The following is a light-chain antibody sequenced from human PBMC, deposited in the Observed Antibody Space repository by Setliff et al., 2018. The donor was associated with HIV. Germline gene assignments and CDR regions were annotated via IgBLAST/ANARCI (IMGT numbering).Light chain of an antibody. V-gene: IGLV2-14*03. CDR1: SGDVGAFHY. Sequence: QSVLTQPASVSGSPGQSITISCTGTSGDVGAFHYVSWYQQHPGKAPKLIIYNVSDRPSGISYRFSGSKSGNTASLTISDLQAEDEADYYCCSYTGDDILYVFGTGTKVTV. J-gene: IGLJ1*01. CDR3: CSYTGDDILYV. CDR2: NVS.